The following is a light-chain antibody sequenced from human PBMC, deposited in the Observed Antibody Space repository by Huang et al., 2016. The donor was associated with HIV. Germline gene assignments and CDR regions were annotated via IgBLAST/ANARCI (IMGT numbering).Light chain of an antibody. J-gene: IGKJ5*01. Sequence: EIVLTQSPATLSLSPGERATLSCRASQSVSSYLDWYQQKPGQAPRHLSYDAYKRATGIPARFSGSGFGTDFTLTISSLEPEDFAVYYCQQRSNWPPAFGQGTRLEMK. V-gene: IGKV3-11*01. CDR1: QSVSSY. CDR2: DAY. CDR3: QQRSNWPPA.